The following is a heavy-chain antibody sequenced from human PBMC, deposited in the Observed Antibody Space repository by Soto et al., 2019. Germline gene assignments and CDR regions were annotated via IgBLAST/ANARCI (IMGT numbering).Heavy chain of an antibody. V-gene: IGHV5-51*01. J-gene: IGHJ3*02. CDR1: GYSFISYW. CDR3: ARIIGYSSTNDCSWTFDI. D-gene: IGHD5-18*01. Sequence: GESLKISCKTSGYSFISYWVAWVRQKPGKGLEWMGTFYPGDSTSTYSPSFQGQVTISVDKSISTAYLHLSSLKASDTAMYYCARIIGYSSTNDCSWTFDIWGQGTTVTVSS. CDR2: FYPGDSTS.